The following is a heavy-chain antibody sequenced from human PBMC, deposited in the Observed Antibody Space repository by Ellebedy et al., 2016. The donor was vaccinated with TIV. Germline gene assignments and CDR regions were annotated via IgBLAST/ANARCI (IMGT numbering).Heavy chain of an antibody. J-gene: IGHJ3*02. CDR1: GGSISSYY. CDR2: IYYSGST. V-gene: IGHV4-59*01. CDR3: ARELDIVVGTRPTRAFDI. D-gene: IGHD2-21*01. Sequence: SETLSLTCTVSGGSISSYYWSWIRQPPGKGLEWIGYIYYSGSTNYNPSLKSRVTISVDTSKNQFSLKLSSVTAADTAVYYCARELDIVVGTRPTRAFDIWGQGTMVTVSS.